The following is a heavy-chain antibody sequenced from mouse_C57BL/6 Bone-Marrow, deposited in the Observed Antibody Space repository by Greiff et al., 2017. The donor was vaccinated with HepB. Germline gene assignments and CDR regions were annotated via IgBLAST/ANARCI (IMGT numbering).Heavy chain of an antibody. CDR3: ARNYYGSSWAY. V-gene: IGHV5-9*01. CDR2: ISGGGGNT. Sequence: EVMLVESGGGLVKPGGSLNLSCAASGFTFSSYTMSWVRQTPEKRLEWVATISGGGGNTYYPDSVKGRFTISRDNAKNTRYLQMSSLRSEDTALYYCARNYYGSSWAYWGQGTLVTVSA. J-gene: IGHJ3*01. D-gene: IGHD1-1*01. CDR1: GFTFSSYT.